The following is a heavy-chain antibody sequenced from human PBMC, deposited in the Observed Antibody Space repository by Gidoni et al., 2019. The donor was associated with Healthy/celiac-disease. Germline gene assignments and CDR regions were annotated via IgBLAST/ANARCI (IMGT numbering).Heavy chain of an antibody. CDR2: ISSSSSYI. V-gene: IGHV3-21*01. J-gene: IGHJ3*02. CDR3: ARGQGQQLVFDAFDI. D-gene: IGHD6-13*01. Sequence: EVQLVESGGGLVKPGGSLRLSCAASGFTFSSYSMNWVRQAPGKGLEWVSSISSSSSYIYYADSVKGRFTISRDNAKNSLYLQMNSLRAEDTAVYYCARGQGQQLVFDAFDIWGQGTMVTVSS. CDR1: GFTFSSYS.